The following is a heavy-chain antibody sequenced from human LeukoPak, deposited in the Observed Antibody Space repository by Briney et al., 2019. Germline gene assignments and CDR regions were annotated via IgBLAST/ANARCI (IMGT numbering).Heavy chain of an antibody. CDR3: ARVSSSWYGLSGENWFDP. V-gene: IGHV4-34*01. Sequence: SETLSLTCAVYGGSFSGYYWSWIRQPPGKGLEWIGKINHSGSTNYNPSLKSRVTISVDTSKNQFSLKLSSVTAADTAVYYCARVSSSWYGLSGENWFDPWGQGTLVTVSS. D-gene: IGHD6-13*01. CDR1: GGSFSGYY. J-gene: IGHJ5*02. CDR2: INHSGST.